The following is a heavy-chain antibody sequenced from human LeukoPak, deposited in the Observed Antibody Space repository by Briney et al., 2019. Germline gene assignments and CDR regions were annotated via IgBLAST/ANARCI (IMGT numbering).Heavy chain of an antibody. CDR2: INPNSGGT. D-gene: IGHD6-19*01. Sequence: GASVKVSCKASGYTLTGYYMHWVRQAPGQGLEWMGWINPNSGGTNYAQKFQGWVTMTRDTPISTAYMELSRLRSDDTAVYYCARAGGAVAGKDYWGQGTLVTVSS. CDR1: GYTLTGYY. CDR3: ARAGGAVAGKDY. V-gene: IGHV1-2*04. J-gene: IGHJ4*02.